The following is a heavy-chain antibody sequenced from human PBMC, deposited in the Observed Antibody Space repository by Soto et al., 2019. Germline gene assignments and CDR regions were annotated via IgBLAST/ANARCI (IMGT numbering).Heavy chain of an antibody. CDR3: ARRGGTHYYYMDV. Sequence: QVQLVQSGAEVKKPGSSVKVSCKASGGTFNSYIISWVRQAPGQGLEWMGRIIPLVGIPNYAQKFQGRVTISADASTSTAYMELSSLRSEDTAVDFCARRGGTHYYYMDVWGKGTTVTVSS. J-gene: IGHJ6*03. CDR2: IIPLVGIP. D-gene: IGHD3-10*01. CDR1: GGTFNSYI. V-gene: IGHV1-69*02.